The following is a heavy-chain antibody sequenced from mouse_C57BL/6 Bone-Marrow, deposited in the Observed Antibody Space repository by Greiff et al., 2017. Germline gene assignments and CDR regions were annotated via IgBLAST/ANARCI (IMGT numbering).Heavy chain of an antibody. V-gene: IGHV1-81*01. CDR1: GYTFTSYG. Sequence: VKLQESGAELARPGASVKLSCKASGYTFTSYGISWVKQRTGQGLEWIGEIYPRSGNTYYNEKFKGKATLTADKSSSTAYMELRSLTSEDSAVYFCARGGYYGDGFAYWGQGTLVTVSA. CDR3: ARGGYYGDGFAY. CDR2: IYPRSGNT. D-gene: IGHD2-3*01. J-gene: IGHJ3*01.